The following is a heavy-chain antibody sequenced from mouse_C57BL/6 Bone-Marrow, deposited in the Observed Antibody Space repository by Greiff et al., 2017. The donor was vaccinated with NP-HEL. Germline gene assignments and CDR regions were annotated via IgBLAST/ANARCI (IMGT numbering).Heavy chain of an antibody. Sequence: QVQLKQPGAELVRPGSSVKLSCKASGYTFTSYWMLWVKQRPIQGLEWIGNIDPSASETHYIQKFKDKATLTVDKSSSTAYMQLSSLTSEDSAVYYCARGGYGKASCDYWGQGTTLTVSS. J-gene: IGHJ2*01. V-gene: IGHV1-52*01. CDR3: ARGGYGKASCDY. D-gene: IGHD2-10*02. CDR2: IDPSASET. CDR1: GYTFTSYW.